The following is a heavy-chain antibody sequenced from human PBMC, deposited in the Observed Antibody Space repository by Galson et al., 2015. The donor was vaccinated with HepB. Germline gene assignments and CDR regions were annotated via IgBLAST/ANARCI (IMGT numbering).Heavy chain of an antibody. CDR1: GFTFSSYG. CDR2: IRYDGSNK. Sequence: SLRLSCAASGFTFSSYGMRWVRQAPGKGLEWVAFIRYDGSNKYYADSVKGRFTISRDNSKNTLYLQMNSLRAEDTAVYYCATEPTTVTSLEDYWGQGTLVTVSS. J-gene: IGHJ4*02. D-gene: IGHD4-17*01. CDR3: ATEPTTVTSLEDY. V-gene: IGHV3-30*02.